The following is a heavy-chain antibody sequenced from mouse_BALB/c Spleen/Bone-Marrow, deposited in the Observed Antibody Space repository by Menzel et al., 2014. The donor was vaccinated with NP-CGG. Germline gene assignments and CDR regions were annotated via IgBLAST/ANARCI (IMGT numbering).Heavy chain of an antibody. Sequence: EVKLVESGGGLVQPGGSLRLSCTTSGFTFTNYFMTWVRQPPGKALEWLGFIRSKANGYTTEYNPSVKGRFTISRDNSQGIFYLQMNTLRAEDSAIYYCARDYNGYFDFWGQGTTLTVSS. D-gene: IGHD6-1*01. CDR3: ARDYNGYFDF. CDR1: GFTFTNYF. V-gene: IGHV7-3*02. CDR2: IRSKANGYTT. J-gene: IGHJ2*01.